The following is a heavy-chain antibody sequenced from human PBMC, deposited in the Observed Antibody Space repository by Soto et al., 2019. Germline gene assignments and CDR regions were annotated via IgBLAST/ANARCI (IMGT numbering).Heavy chain of an antibody. J-gene: IGHJ4*02. V-gene: IGHV3-11*01. D-gene: IGHD3-9*01. CDR3: ARDYDILTGYHHDY. CDR1: GFTFSDYY. CDR2: ISSSGSTI. Sequence: PGGSLRLSCAASGFTFSDYYMSWIRQAPGKGLEWVSYISSSGSTIYYADSVKGRFTISRDNTKNSLYLQMNSLRAEDTAVYYCARDYDILTGYHHDYWGQGTLVTVSS.